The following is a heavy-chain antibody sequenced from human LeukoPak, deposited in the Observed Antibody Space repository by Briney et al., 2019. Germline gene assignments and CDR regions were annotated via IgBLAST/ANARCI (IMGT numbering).Heavy chain of an antibody. V-gene: IGHV4-34*01. J-gene: IGHJ3*02. D-gene: IGHD5-12*01. CDR2: INHSGRT. CDR1: GGSFSGYY. CDR3: ARGPQGIVARKRAFDI. Sequence: PSETLSLTRAVYGGSFSGYYWSWIRQPPGKGLEWIGEINHSGRTNSNPSLKSRVTISVDTSKNQFSLNLSSVTAADTAVYYCARGPQGIVARKRAFDIWGQGTMVTVSS.